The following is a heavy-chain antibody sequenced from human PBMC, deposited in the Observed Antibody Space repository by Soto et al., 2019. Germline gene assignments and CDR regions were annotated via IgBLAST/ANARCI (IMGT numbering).Heavy chain of an antibody. J-gene: IGHJ4*02. D-gene: IGHD3-3*01. V-gene: IGHV3-30*18. Sequence: VGSLRLSCAASGFTFSSYGMHWVRQAPGKGLEWVAVISYDGSNKYYADSVKGRFTISRDNSKNTLYLQMNSLRAEGTAVYYCAKCPVRFLEWLFDYWGQGTLVTVSS. CDR1: GFTFSSYG. CDR3: AKCPVRFLEWLFDY. CDR2: ISYDGSNK.